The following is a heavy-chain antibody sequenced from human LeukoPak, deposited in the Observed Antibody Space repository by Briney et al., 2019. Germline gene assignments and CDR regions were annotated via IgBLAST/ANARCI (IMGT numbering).Heavy chain of an antibody. V-gene: IGHV1-2*02. Sequence: ASVTVSCKASGYTFTGYYMHWVRQAPGQGLEWMGWINPKSGDANYAQNFQGRVTMTRDTSISTASMELSRLKSDDTAVYYCARVKWELLPLDYWGQGTLVTVSS. D-gene: IGHD1-26*01. CDR3: ARVKWELLPLDY. CDR1: GYTFTGYY. J-gene: IGHJ4*02. CDR2: INPKSGDA.